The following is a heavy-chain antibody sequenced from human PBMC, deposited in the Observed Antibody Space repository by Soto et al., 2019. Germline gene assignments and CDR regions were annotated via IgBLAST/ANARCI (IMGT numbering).Heavy chain of an antibody. CDR1: GGTFSSYA. CDR3: ARARQGYSGYDSGDAFDI. Sequence: QVQLVQSGAEVKKPGSSVKVSCKASGGTFSSYAISWVRQAPGQGLEWMGGIIPIFGTANYAQKFQGRVTITADESTSTAYMELSRLRSEDTAVYYCARARQGYSGYDSGDAFDIWGQGTMVTVSS. D-gene: IGHD5-12*01. V-gene: IGHV1-69*01. J-gene: IGHJ3*02. CDR2: IIPIFGTA.